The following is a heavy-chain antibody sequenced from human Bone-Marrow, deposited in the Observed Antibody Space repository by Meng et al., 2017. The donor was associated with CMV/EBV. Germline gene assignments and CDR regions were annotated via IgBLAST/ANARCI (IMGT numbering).Heavy chain of an antibody. J-gene: IGHJ4*02. D-gene: IGHD6-19*01. CDR1: GFTVSSYS. CDR2: TSSSSSYI. CDR3: ARGAVAGYFDY. V-gene: IGHV3-21*01. Sequence: EVQLVESGGGLVQPGGSLRLSCAASGFTVSSYSMNWVRQAPGKGLEWVSSTSSSSSYIYYADSVKGRFTISRDNAKNSLYLQMNSLRAEDTAVYYCARGAVAGYFDYWGQGTLVTVSS.